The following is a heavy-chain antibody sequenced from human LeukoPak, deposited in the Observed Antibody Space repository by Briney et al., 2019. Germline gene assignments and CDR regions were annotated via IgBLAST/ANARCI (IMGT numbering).Heavy chain of an antibody. CDR3: ARDGPKLPPESDP. D-gene: IGHD5-24*01. J-gene: IGHJ5*02. Sequence: ASVRVSCKASGYTFTSYYMHWVRQAPGQGLEWMGIINPSGGSTSYAQKFQGRVTMTRDTSTSTVYMELSSLRSEDTAVYYCARDGPKLPPESDPWGQGTLVTVSS. CDR1: GYTFTSYY. V-gene: IGHV1-46*01. CDR2: INPSGGST.